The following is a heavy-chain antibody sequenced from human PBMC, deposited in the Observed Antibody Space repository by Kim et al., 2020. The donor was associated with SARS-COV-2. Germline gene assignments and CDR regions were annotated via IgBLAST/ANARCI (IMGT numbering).Heavy chain of an antibody. CDR3: ARDSRGYYGSGSYYWSPNWDVLYYYYGMDV. CDR2: IYTSGST. D-gene: IGHD3-10*01. V-gene: IGHV4-61*02. Sequence: SETLSLTCTVSGGSISSGSYYWSGIRQPAGKGLEWIGRIYTSGSTNYNPSLKSRVTISVDTSKNQFSLKLSSVTAADTAVYYCARDSRGYYGSGSYYWSPNWDVLYYYYGMDVWGQGTTVTVSS. J-gene: IGHJ6*02. CDR1: GGSISSGSYY.